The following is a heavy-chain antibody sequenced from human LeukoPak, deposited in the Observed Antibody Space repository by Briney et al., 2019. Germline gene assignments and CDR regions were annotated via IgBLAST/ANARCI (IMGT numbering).Heavy chain of an antibody. CDR2: ISSSSSYI. D-gene: IGHD6-19*01. Sequence: GSLRLSCAASGFTFSTYTRNWVRQAPGKGLEWVSCISSSSSYIYYADSLKGRFTTSRDNAKNSLYLQMNSLRSEDTAVYYCARGRYTSGWYVLESWGQGTLVTVSS. CDR3: ARGRYTSGWYVLES. V-gene: IGHV3-21*01. J-gene: IGHJ5*02. CDR1: GFTFSTYT.